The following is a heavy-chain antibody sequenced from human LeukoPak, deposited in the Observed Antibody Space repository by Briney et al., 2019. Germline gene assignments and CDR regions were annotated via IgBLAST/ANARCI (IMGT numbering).Heavy chain of an antibody. V-gene: IGHV3-23*01. D-gene: IGHD6-19*01. CDR1: GFTFSSYA. CDR3: AKGMDSSGWLFDY. J-gene: IGHJ4*02. CDR2: ISGSGGSA. Sequence: SGGSLRLSCAASGFTFSSYAMSWVRQAPGKGLEWVSAISGSGGSAHYADSVKGRFTISRDNSKNTLYLQMNSLRAEDTAVYYCAKGMDSSGWLFDYWGQGTLVTVSS.